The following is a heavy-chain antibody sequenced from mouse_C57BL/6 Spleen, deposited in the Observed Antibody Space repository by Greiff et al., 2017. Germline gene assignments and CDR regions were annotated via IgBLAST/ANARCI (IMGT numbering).Heavy chain of an antibody. CDR2: ISDGGSYT. J-gene: IGHJ4*01. Sequence: DVMLVESGGGLVKPGGSLKLSCAASGFTFSSYAMSWVRQTPEKRLEWVATISDGGSYTYYPDNVKGRFTISRDNAKNNLYLQMSHLKSEDTAMYYCARDLRYRMDYWGQGTSVTVSS. CDR1: GFTFSSYA. V-gene: IGHV5-4*01. D-gene: IGHD1-1*01. CDR3: ARDLRYRMDY.